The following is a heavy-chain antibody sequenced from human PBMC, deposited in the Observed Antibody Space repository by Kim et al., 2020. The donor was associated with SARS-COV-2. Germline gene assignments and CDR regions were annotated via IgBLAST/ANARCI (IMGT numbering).Heavy chain of an antibody. CDR3: ARDPVHYYDENNYFGYNGMDV. V-gene: IGHV1-46*01. D-gene: IGHD3-22*01. CDR1: GYSLTSYH. CDR2: FNPTGGTS. Sequence: ASVKVSCKASGYSLTSYHMHWVRQAPGEGLEWMGIFNPTGGTSTYAQKFQGRVTMTRDTSTSVVYLELSSLRSDDTAVYFCARDPVHYYDENNYFGYNGMDVWGQGTTVIVSS. J-gene: IGHJ6*02.